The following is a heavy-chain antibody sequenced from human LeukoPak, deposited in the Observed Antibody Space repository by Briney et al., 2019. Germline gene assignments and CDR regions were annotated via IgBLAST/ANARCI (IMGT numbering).Heavy chain of an antibody. CDR3: ARGRYYYYDSSGYYGAAFDI. CDR1: GGSFSGYY. D-gene: IGHD3-22*01. V-gene: IGHV4-34*01. CDR2: INHSGST. Sequence: SETLSLTCAVYGGSFSGYYWSWIRQPPGKGLEWIGEINHSGSTNYNPSLKSRVTISVGTSKNQFSLKLSSVTAADTAVYYCARGRYYYYDSSGYYGAAFDIWGQGTMVTVSS. J-gene: IGHJ3*02.